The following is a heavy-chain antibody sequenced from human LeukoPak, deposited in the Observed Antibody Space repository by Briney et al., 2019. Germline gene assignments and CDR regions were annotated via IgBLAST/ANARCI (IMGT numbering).Heavy chain of an antibody. V-gene: IGHV1-69*04. CDR3: ARGNLGSLGFDY. CDR1: GGTFSSYA. Sequence: SVKVSCKASGGTFSSYAISWVRQAPGQGLEWMGRIIPILGIANYAQKFQGRVTITADKSTSTAYMELSSLRSEDTAVYYCARGNLGSLGFDYWGQGTLVTASS. J-gene: IGHJ4*02. CDR2: IIPILGIA. D-gene: IGHD1-26*01.